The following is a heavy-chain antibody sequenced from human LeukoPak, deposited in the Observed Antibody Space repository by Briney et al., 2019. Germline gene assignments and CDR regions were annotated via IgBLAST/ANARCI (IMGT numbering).Heavy chain of an antibody. V-gene: IGHV3-7*01. Sequence: GGSLRLSCAASGITFSTSWMSWVRQAPGKGLEWVATIKQDGSEEYYVDSVKGRFTISRDNARNSLCLQMDSLRAEDTAVYYCARGTRAPDYWGQGTLVTVSS. J-gene: IGHJ4*02. CDR2: IKQDGSEE. CDR3: ARGTRAPDY. D-gene: IGHD2-2*01. CDR1: GITFSTSW.